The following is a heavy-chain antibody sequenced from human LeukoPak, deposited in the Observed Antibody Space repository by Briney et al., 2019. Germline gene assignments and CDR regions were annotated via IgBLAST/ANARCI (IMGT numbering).Heavy chain of an antibody. CDR1: GFTFASYA. CDR2: ISGSGSST. D-gene: IGHD6-13*01. CDR3: AKETAAAGFYYFYYGMDV. J-gene: IGHJ6*02. V-gene: IGHV3-23*01. Sequence: PGGSLRLSCAAAGFTFASYAMSWVRQAPGKGLEWVSAISGSGSSTYYADSVKGRFTISRDTSKTTLYLQMNSLRAEDTAVYYCAKETAAAGFYYFYYGMDVWGQGTTVTVSS.